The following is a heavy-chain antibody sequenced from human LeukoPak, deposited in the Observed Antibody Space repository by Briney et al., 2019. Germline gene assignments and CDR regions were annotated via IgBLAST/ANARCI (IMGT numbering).Heavy chain of an antibody. J-gene: IGHJ4*02. V-gene: IGHV3-30*04. D-gene: IGHD2-2*01. CDR2: ISYDGSNK. Sequence: GRSLRLSCAASGFTFSSYAMHWVRQAPGRGLEWVAVISYDGSNKYYADSVKGRFTISRDNSKNTLYLQMNSLRAEDTAAYYCARVARGGIVVVPAAMHYWGQGTLVTVSS. CDR1: GFTFSSYA. CDR3: ARVARGGIVVVPAAMHY.